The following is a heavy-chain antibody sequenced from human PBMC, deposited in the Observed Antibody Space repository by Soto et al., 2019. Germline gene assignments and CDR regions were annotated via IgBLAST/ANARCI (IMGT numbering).Heavy chain of an antibody. CDR1: GYTFTSYG. D-gene: IGHD3-3*01. J-gene: IGHJ4*02. CDR3: ARGGPRITIFRVVIRGNFDY. Sequence: ASVKVSCKASGYTFTSYGISWVRQAPGQGLEWMGWISAYNGNTNYAQKLQGRVTMTTDTSTSTAYMELRSLRSDDTAVYYCARGGPRITIFRVVIRGNFDYWGQGTLVTVSS. V-gene: IGHV1-18*01. CDR2: ISAYNGNT.